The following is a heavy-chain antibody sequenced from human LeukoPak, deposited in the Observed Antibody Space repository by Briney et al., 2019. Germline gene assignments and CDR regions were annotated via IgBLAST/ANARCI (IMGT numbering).Heavy chain of an antibody. V-gene: IGHV4-59*01. CDR2: IHYSGST. CDR1: GFTFSSYA. D-gene: IGHD3-3*01. CDR3: ARTILVLDYYYYYYMDV. Sequence: GSLRLSCAASGFTFSSYAMNWLRQPPGKGLDWIGNIHYSGSTNYNPSLKSRVTISVDTSKNQFSLKLSSVTAADTAVYYCARTILVLDYYYYYYMDVWGKGTMVTVSS. J-gene: IGHJ6*03.